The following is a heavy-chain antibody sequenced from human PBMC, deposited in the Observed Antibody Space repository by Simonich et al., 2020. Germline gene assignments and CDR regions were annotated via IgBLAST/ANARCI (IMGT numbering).Heavy chain of an antibody. J-gene: IGHJ4*02. CDR2: INHRGST. CDR3: ARGLIGGSYYY. V-gene: IGHV4-34*01. Sequence: QVQLQQWGAGLLKPSETLSLTCAVYGGSFSGYYWSWFRQPPGKGLEWIGEINHRGSTNYNPSLKSRVSISVDTSKNQFSLKLSSVTAADTAVYYCARGLIGGSYYYWGQGTLVTVSS. D-gene: IGHD1-26*01. CDR1: GGSFSGYY.